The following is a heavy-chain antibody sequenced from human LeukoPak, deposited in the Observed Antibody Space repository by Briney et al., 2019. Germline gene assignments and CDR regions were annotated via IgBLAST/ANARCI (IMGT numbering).Heavy chain of an antibody. D-gene: IGHD6-19*01. CDR2: ISWDGGST. CDR1: GFTFDDYT. Sequence: GGSLRLSCAASGFTFDDYTMHWVRQAPGKGLEWVSLISWDGGSTYYADSVKGRFTISRDNSKNSLYLLMNSLRTEDTALYYCTKDRYSSGWHYYFDYWGQGTLVTVSS. V-gene: IGHV3-43*01. CDR3: TKDRYSSGWHYYFDY. J-gene: IGHJ4*02.